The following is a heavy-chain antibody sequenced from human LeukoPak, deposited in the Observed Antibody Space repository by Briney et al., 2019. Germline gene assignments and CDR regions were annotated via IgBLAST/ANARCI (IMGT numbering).Heavy chain of an antibody. CDR1: GFTFSSYA. V-gene: IGHV3-23*01. D-gene: IGHD2-2*01. CDR2: ISGSGGST. CDR3: AKVRDDCSSTSCSLGY. J-gene: IGHJ4*02. Sequence: PGGSLRLSCAASGFTFSSYAMSWVRQAPGKGLEWVSAISGSGGSTYYADSVKGRFTISRDNSKNTLYPQMNSLRAEDTAVYYCAKVRDDCSSTSCSLGYWGQGTLVTVSS.